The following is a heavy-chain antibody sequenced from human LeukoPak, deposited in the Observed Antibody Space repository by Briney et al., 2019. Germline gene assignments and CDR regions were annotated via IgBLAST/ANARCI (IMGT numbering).Heavy chain of an antibody. CDR1: GGSISTSSYY. J-gene: IGHJ4*02. CDR2: IYYSGST. CDR3: ARQTGAAAGSFDY. Sequence: PSETLSLTCTVSGGSISTSSYYWAWIRQPPGKGLGWIGSIYYSGSTYYNPSLKSRVTISVDTSKQQFSLKLSSVTAADTAVYYCARQTGAAAGSFDYWGQGTLVTVSS. V-gene: IGHV4-39*01. D-gene: IGHD6-13*01.